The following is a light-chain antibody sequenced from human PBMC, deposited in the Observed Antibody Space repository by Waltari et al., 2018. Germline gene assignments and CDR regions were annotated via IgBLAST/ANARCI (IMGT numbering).Light chain of an antibody. CDR2: GAS. V-gene: IGKV3-15*01. J-gene: IGKJ2*01. CDR1: QSVSST. CDR3: QQYSNWPYT. Sequence: EIVMTQSPATLSVSLGERATLPCRASQSVSSTLAWYQQRPGQAPRLLIYGASTRATAIPARFSGSGSGTEFTLTISSLQSEDFAVYYCQQYSNWPYTFGQGTKLEIK.